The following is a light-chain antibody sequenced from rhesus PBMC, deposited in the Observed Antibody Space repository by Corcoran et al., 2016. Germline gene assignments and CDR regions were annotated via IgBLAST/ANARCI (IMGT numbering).Light chain of an antibody. CDR1: QAITNA. Sequence: DIQMTQSPSSLSASVGDRVTITCRASQAITNALAWYQKKPGKTPKLLISEASSLQSGIPSRFSGSGSGTDFSLTISSLPSEDFATYYCQHYYTFPNSFGQGSKVENK. J-gene: IGKJ2*01. V-gene: IGKV1-33*02. CDR2: EAS. CDR3: QHYYTFPNS.